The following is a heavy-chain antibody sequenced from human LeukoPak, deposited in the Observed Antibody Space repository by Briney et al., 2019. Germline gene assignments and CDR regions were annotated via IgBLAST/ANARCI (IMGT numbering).Heavy chain of an antibody. CDR1: GYSFTTYW. D-gene: IGHD1-26*01. V-gene: IGHV5-51*01. CDR2: IYPGDSDT. Sequence: GESLKISCKGSGYSFTTYWIGWVRQMPGKGLEWMGIIYPGDSDTRYSPSFQGQVTISADKSTSTAYLQWSSLKASDTAMYYCARRRDLYSGSYYPFDYRGQGTLVTVSS. CDR3: ARRRDLYSGSYYPFDY. J-gene: IGHJ4*02.